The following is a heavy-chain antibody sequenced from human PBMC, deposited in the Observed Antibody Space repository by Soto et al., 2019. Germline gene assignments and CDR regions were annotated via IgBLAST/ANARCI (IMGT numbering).Heavy chain of an antibody. Sequence: QVQLVQSGAEVKKPGSSVKVSCKASGDTFSSYAISWVRQAPGQGLEWMGGIIPIFGTANYAQKFQGRVTISAYESTSTAYMELSSLRSEDTAVYYCARDGSGYRSRASPMDVWGQGTTVTVSS. CDR3: ARDGSGYRSRASPMDV. J-gene: IGHJ6*02. CDR1: GDTFSSYA. D-gene: IGHD3-22*01. CDR2: IIPIFGTA. V-gene: IGHV1-69*01.